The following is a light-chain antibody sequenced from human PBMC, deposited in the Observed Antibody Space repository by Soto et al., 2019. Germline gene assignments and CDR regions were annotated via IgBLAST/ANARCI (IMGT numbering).Light chain of an antibody. V-gene: IGKV3-20*01. J-gene: IGKJ1*01. CDR3: QQYGSSPRT. Sequence: ETVLTQSPGTLSLSPGERATLSCRASQSVASNYLAWFQQKSGQAPRLLIYGASSRANGIPDRFSGSGSGTDFTLTISSLEPEDFVVYYCQQYGSSPRTFGQGTKVEIK. CDR1: QSVASNY. CDR2: GAS.